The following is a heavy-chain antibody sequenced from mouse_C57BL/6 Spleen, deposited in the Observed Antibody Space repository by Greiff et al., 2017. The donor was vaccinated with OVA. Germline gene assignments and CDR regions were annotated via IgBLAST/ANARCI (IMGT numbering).Heavy chain of an antibody. CDR2: IYPRSGNT. J-gene: IGHJ2*01. V-gene: IGHV1-81*01. Sequence: VQLVESGAELARPGASVKLSCKASGYTFTSYGISWVKQRTGQGLEWIGEIYPRSGNTYYNEKFKGKATLTADKSSSTAYMELRSLTSEDSAVYFCAREAYYGYDGGDYWGQGTTLTVSS. CDR1: GYTFTSYG. D-gene: IGHD2-9*01. CDR3: AREAYYGYDGGDY.